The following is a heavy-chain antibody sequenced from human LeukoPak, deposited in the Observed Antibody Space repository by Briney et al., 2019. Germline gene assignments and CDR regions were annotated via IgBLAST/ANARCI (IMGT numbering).Heavy chain of an antibody. D-gene: IGHD2-2*01. Sequence: GRSLGLSCTTSGFTFTNYGINWARQAPGKGLEWVAAIWYDGSKTSYTDSVKGRFTVSRDISKNTVYLQMNGLKAEDTAVYYCARDDCSTTPCYAYWGQGTLVNVSS. J-gene: IGHJ4*02. CDR3: ARDDCSTTPCYAY. CDR1: GFTFTNYG. V-gene: IGHV3-33*01. CDR2: IWYDGSKT.